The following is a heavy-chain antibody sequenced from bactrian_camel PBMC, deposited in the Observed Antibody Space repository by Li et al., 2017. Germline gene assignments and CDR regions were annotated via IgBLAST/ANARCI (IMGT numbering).Heavy chain of an antibody. Sequence: HVQLVESGGASVQAGGSLRLSCVASGDTIGSYCIGWFRQAPGKEREGVAVIDGAGSTIYADSVKGRFTISKDNAKNTLYLQMNSLKPEDTAMYYCAAAWDVDVTRLVRCLDDYNYWGQGTQVTVS. V-gene: IGHV3S55*01. CDR1: GDTIGSYC. D-gene: IGHD6*01. CDR2: IDGAGST. J-gene: IGHJ4*01. CDR3: AAAWDVDVTRLVRCLDDYNY.